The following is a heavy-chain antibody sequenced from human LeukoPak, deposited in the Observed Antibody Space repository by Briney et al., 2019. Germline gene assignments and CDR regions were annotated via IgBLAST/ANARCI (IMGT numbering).Heavy chain of an antibody. CDR1: GESFSGYY. Sequence: SETLSLTCAVYGESFSGYYWSWIRQPPGKVLEWIGEINHSGSTNYNPSLKSRVTISVDTSKNQFSLKLSSVTAADTAVYYCARGLYEPVGEHDYWGPGTLVTVSS. CDR2: INHSGST. J-gene: IGHJ4*02. V-gene: IGHV4-34*01. CDR3: ARGLYEPVGEHDY. D-gene: IGHD1-26*01.